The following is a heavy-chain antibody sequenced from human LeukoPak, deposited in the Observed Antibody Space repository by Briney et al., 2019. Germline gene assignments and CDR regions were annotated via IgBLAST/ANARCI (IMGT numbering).Heavy chain of an antibody. J-gene: IGHJ4*02. D-gene: IGHD6-6*01. CDR3: AKGFVAYSSSVLDY. V-gene: IGHV3-30*02. Sequence: GGSLRLSCAASGFTFSSYGMHWVRQAPGKGLEWVAFIRYDGSNKYYADSVKGRFTISRDNSKNTLYLQMNSLRAEDTAVYYCAKGFVAYSSSVLDYWGQGTLVTVSS. CDR2: IRYDGSNK. CDR1: GFTFSSYG.